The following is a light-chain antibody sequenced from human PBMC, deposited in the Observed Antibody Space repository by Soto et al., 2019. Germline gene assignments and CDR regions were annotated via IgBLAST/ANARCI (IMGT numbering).Light chain of an antibody. CDR1: QSVSNF. J-gene: IGKJ5*01. CDR3: QQRSNWPT. Sequence: EIVLTQSPATLSLSPGERATLYCRASQSVSNFLAWYQQKPGQAPRLLIYGASIRATGIPARFSGSGSGTDFTLTISSLEPEDFALYYCQQRSNWPTFGQGTRLEIK. V-gene: IGKV3-11*01. CDR2: GAS.